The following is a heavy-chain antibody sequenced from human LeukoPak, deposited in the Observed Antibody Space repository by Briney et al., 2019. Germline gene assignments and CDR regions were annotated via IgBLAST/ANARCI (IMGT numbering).Heavy chain of an antibody. J-gene: IGHJ4*02. D-gene: IGHD1-7*01. CDR2: IYTSGST. CDR3: ARRTGTTGAIGY. CDR1: GGSISSGSYY. V-gene: IGHV4-61*02. Sequence: SETLSLTCTVSGGSISSGSYYWSWIRQPAGKGLEWIGRIYTSGSTNYNPSLKSRVTISVDTSKNQFSLKLSSVTAADTAVYYCARRTGTTGAIGYWGQGTLVTVSS.